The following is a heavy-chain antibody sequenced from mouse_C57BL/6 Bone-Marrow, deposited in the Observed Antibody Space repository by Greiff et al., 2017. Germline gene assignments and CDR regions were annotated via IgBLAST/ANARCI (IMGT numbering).Heavy chain of an antibody. V-gene: IGHV1-50*01. J-gene: IGHJ2*01. CDR2: IDPSDSYT. D-gene: IGHD2-10*02. Sequence: QVQLQQPGAELVKPGASVKLSCKASGYTFTSYWMQWVKQRPGQGLEWIGEIDPSDSYTNYNQKFKGKATLTVDTSSSTAYMQLSSLTSEDSAVYYCASGEIYGYGFDYWGQGTTLTVSS. CDR1: GYTFTSYW. CDR3: ASGEIYGYGFDY.